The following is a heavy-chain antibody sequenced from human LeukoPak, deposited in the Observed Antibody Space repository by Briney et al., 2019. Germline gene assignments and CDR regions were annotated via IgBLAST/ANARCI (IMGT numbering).Heavy chain of an antibody. J-gene: IGHJ3*01. V-gene: IGHV5-51*01. CDR1: GYSFTSYW. Sequence: GESLKISCKGSGYSFTSYWIGWVRQMPGKGLEWMGLTFPGDSEARYSPSFEGQVTISADKSIDTAYLQWSSLKASDTAMYYCATLGGRSSLWYKGAFDFWGQGTMVIVSP. CDR2: TFPGDSEA. D-gene: IGHD1-14*01. CDR3: ATLGGRSSLWYKGAFDF.